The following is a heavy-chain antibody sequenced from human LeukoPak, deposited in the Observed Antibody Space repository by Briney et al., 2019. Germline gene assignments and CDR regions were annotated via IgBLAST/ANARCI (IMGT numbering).Heavy chain of an antibody. CDR2: IYYSGST. D-gene: IGHD3-3*01. Sequence: SETLSLTCTVSGGSISSYYWSWIRQPPGKGLEWIGYIYYSGSTNYNPSLKSRVTISVDTSKNQFSLKLSSVTAADTAVYYCARHHYDFWSPIGAFDIWGQGTMVTVSS. J-gene: IGHJ3*02. V-gene: IGHV4-59*12. CDR1: GGSISSYY. CDR3: ARHHYDFWSPIGAFDI.